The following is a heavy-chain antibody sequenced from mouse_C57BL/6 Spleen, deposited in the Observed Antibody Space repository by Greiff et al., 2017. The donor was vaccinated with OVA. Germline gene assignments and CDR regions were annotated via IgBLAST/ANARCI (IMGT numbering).Heavy chain of an antibody. CDR1: GYTFTDYE. CDR3: TRQSTRVKSFPFAY. CDR2: IDPETGGT. D-gene: IGHD2-2*01. Sequence: QVQLKQSGAELVRPGASVTLSCKASGYTFTDYEMHWVKQTPVHGLEWIGAIDPETGGTAYNQKFKGKAILTADKSSSTAYMELRSLTSEDSAVYYCTRQSTRVKSFPFAYWGQGTLVTVSA. J-gene: IGHJ3*01. V-gene: IGHV1-15*01.